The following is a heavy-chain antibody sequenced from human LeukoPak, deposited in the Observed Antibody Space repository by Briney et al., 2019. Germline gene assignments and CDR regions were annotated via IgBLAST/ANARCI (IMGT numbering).Heavy chain of an antibody. D-gene: IGHD4-23*01. CDR1: GFTFSNYA. Sequence: GGSLRLSCAASGFTFSNYAMNWVRQAPGKGLEWVSTIGSSGGSTYYADSVKGRFTISRDNGKNTLFLQMNSLRAEDAAVYYCVRGNDYGGPHYWGQGTLVTVSS. V-gene: IGHV3-23*01. J-gene: IGHJ4*02. CDR3: VRGNDYGGPHY. CDR2: IGSSGGST.